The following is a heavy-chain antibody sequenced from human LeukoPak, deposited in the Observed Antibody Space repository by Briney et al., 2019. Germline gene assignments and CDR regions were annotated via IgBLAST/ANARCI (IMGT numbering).Heavy chain of an antibody. J-gene: IGHJ4*02. V-gene: IGHV3-66*01. CDR3: ARDLYYYDSSGYVDY. Sequence: GGSLRLSCAASGFTVSSNYMSWVRQAPGKGLEWVSVIYSGGSTYCADSVKGRFTISRDNSKNTLYLQMNSLRAEDTAVYYCARDLYYYDSSGYVDYWGQGTLVTVSS. CDR2: IYSGGST. CDR1: GFTVSSNY. D-gene: IGHD3-22*01.